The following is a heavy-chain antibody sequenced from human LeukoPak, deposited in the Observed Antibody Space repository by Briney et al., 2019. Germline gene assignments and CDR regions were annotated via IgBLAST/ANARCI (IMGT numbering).Heavy chain of an antibody. CDR1: GFTFSSYA. J-gene: IGHJ4*02. CDR2: ISYDGSNK. Sequence: GGSLRLSCAASGFTFSSYAMHWVRQAPGKGLEWVAVISYDGSNKYYADSVKGRFTISRDNSKNTLYLQMNSLRAEDTAVYYCASGPLGSGSYLSTPYYWGQGTLVTVSS. CDR3: ASGPLGSGSYLSTPYY. V-gene: IGHV3-30-3*01. D-gene: IGHD1-26*01.